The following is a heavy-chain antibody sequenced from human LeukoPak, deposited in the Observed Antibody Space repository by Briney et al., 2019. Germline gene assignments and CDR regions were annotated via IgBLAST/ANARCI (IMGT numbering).Heavy chain of an antibody. Sequence: SETLSLTCAVYGGSFSGYYWGWIRQPPGKGLEWIGSVYDSGITYYNPSLKSRVTISVDTSKNQFSLKLSSVTAADTAVYHCVRQPNRGYYNFDYWGQGTLVTVSS. CDR2: VYDSGIT. J-gene: IGHJ4*02. CDR3: VRQPNRGYYNFDY. CDR1: GGSFSGYY. D-gene: IGHD3-22*01. V-gene: IGHV4-34*01.